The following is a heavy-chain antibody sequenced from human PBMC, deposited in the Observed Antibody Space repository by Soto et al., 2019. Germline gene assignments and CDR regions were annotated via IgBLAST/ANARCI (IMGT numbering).Heavy chain of an antibody. J-gene: IGHJ3*02. Sequence: SETLSLTCTVSGGSIRSSSYYWGWIRHPPGKGLEWIGSIYHSGSTYYNPSLKSRVTISVDTSKNQLSLKLNSVTAADTAVYYCARLSYYDSSGYYSPGAFDIWGQGTMVT. CDR2: IYHSGST. CDR3: ARLSYYDSSGYYSPGAFDI. CDR1: GGSIRSSSYY. D-gene: IGHD3-22*01. V-gene: IGHV4-39*01.